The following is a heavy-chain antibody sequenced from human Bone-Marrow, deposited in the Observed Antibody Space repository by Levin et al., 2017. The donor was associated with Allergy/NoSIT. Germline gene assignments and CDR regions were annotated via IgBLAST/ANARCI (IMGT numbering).Heavy chain of an antibody. CDR2: IYYSGST. CDR1: GDSISSYY. CDR3: VRGFYDNTGYYYGFNY. Sequence: SETLSLTCTVSGDSISSYYWSWIRQPPGKGLEWIGYIYYSGSTSYNPSLKSRVTISVDTSKNQFSLKLSSVTAADTAVYYCVRGFYDNTGYYYGFNYWGQGTLVTVSS. V-gene: IGHV4-59*01. J-gene: IGHJ4*02. D-gene: IGHD3-22*01.